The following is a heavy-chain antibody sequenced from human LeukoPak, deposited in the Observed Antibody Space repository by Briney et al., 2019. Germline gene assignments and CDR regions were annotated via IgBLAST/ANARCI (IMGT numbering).Heavy chain of an antibody. J-gene: IGHJ6*03. CDR3: ARTITIFGAYYMDV. CDR1: GYTFGGYS. Sequence: GGSLRLSCAAPGYTFGGYSTNWVRQAPGKGLGRVSYIGYSSSTIYYAVCVKGRFTISRDNDKNSMYVKMISLRAEDTAVYYCARTITIFGAYYMDVWGKGTTVTVSS. CDR2: IGYSSSTI. D-gene: IGHD3-3*01. V-gene: IGHV3-48*04.